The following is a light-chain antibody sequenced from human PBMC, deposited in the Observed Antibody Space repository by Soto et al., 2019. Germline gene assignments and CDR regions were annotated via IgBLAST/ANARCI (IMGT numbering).Light chain of an antibody. CDR1: SGHSSNI. CDR2: VEGSGTF. CDR3: ETWDSNTWV. Sequence: QSVLTQSSSVSASLGSSVKLTCTLSSGHSSNIIAWHQQQPGKAPRYLMKVEGSGTFNKGSGVPDRFSGYRSGADRYLTISDLQFEDEADYYCETWDSNTWVFGGGTKLTV. J-gene: IGLJ3*02. V-gene: IGLV4-60*02.